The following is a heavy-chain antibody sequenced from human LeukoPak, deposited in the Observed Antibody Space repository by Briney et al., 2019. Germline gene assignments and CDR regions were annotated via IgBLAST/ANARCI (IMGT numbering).Heavy chain of an antibody. J-gene: IGHJ4*02. Sequence: SGTLSLTCAVSGDSISSSNWWTWVRQPPGKGLEWLGEIYHTGSSNSNPSLKSRVTISIDKSKNQFSLKLSSVTAADTAVYYCARALPLDYWGQGTLVTVSS. CDR3: ARALPLDY. CDR2: IYHTGSS. D-gene: IGHD3-10*01. CDR1: GDSISSSNW. V-gene: IGHV4-4*02.